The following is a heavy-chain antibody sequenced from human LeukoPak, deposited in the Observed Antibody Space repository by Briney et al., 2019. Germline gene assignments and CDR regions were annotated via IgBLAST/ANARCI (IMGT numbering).Heavy chain of an antibody. D-gene: IGHD3-10*01. Sequence: GGSLRLSCAASGFTFSTYWMHWVRQTPGKGLVWVSRINSDGSRTNYADSVKGRFTISRENAKNSLYLQMNSLRVGDTAVYYCARGQLVRAGYFDLWGRGTMVTVSS. V-gene: IGHV3-74*01. CDR3: ARGQLVRAGYFDL. CDR1: GFTFSTYW. J-gene: IGHJ2*01. CDR2: INSDGSRT.